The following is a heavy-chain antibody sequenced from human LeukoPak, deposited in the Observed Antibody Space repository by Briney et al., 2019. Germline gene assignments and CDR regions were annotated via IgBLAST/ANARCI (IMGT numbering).Heavy chain of an antibody. CDR1: GFTFSSYA. CDR3: ARARKSGGITMIRGVKDRGWFDP. J-gene: IGHJ5*02. CDR2: INGSGGST. D-gene: IGHD3-10*01. Sequence: GGSLRLSCAASGFTFSSYAMSWVRQAPGKGLEWVSDINGSGGSTYYADSVKGRFTISRDNSKNTLYLQMNSLRAEDTAVYYCARARKSGGITMIRGVKDRGWFDPWGQGTLVTVSS. V-gene: IGHV3-23*01.